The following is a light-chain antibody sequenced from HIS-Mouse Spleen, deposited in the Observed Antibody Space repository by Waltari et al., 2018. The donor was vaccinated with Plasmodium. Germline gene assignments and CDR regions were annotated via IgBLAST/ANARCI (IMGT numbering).Light chain of an antibody. CDR3: QAWDSSTAWV. V-gene: IGLV3-1*01. J-gene: IGLJ2*01. Sequence: SYELTQPPSVSVSPGQTASITCSGDKLGDKYACWYQQKPGQSPVLVIYQDSKRPSGFPERFSGTNAGNTANLTISGTQAMDEADYYCQAWDSSTAWVFGGGTKLTVL. CDR1: KLGDKY. CDR2: QDS.